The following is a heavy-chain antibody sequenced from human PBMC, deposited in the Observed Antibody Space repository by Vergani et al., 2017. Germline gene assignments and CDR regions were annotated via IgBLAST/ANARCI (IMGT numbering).Heavy chain of an antibody. D-gene: IGHD6-6*01. J-gene: IGHJ6*03. CDR2: INPNSGGT. Sequence: QVQLVQSGAEVKKPGASVKVSCKASGYTFTGYYMHWVRQAPGQGLEWMGWINPNSGGTNYAQKFQGCVTMTRDTSISTAYMELSRLRSDDTAVYYCARGAAREYYYYYYMDVWGKGTTVTVSS. CDR3: ARGAAREYYYYYYMDV. CDR1: GYTFTGYY. V-gene: IGHV1-2*04.